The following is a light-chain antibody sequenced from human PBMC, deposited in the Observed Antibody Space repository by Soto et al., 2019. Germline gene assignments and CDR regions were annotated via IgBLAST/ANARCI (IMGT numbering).Light chain of an antibody. V-gene: IGLV1-40*01. CDR2: GST. CDR1: SSDIGAGSE. J-gene: IGLJ1*01. Sequence: QSVLTQPPSLSGAPGQRVTISCTGSSSDIGAGSEVHWYQQLPGTAPKLLIFGSTNRPSGVPDRFSGSKSATSASLAITGLXAEDEADYYCQSYDNSLSAYVFGTGTKVT. CDR3: QSYDNSLSAYV.